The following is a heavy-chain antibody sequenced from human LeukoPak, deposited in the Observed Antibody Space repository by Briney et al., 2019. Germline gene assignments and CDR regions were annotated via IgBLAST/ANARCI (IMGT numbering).Heavy chain of an antibody. V-gene: IGHV3-7*02. D-gene: IGHD1-1*01. Sequence: PGGSLRLSCGASGFTFGSYWMSWVRQAPGTGLEWVANINQDGSEKNYVDSVKGRFTISRDNAKNSLFLQMNSLRAEDTSVYYCATNSGWRFDYWGQGTLVTVSS. CDR3: ATNSGWRFDY. CDR1: GFTFGSYW. CDR2: INQDGSEK. J-gene: IGHJ4*02.